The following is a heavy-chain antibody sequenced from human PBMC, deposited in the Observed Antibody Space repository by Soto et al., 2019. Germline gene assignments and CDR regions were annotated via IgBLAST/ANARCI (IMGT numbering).Heavy chain of an antibody. D-gene: IGHD2-8*01. CDR1: GFTFSSYA. V-gene: IGHV3-23*01. CDR2: ISGSGGST. Sequence: EVQLLESGGGLVQPGGSLRLSCAASGFTFSSYAMSWVRQAPGKGLEWVSAISGSGGSTYYADSVKGRFTISRDNSKNPLYLQMNGLRAEDTAVYYCANSDMVYAIDPGDYWGQGTLVTVSS. J-gene: IGHJ4*02. CDR3: ANSDMVYAIDPGDY.